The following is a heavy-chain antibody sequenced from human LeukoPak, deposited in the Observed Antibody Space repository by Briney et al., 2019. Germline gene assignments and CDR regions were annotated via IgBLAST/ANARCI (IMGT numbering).Heavy chain of an antibody. CDR2: IWYDGSNK. D-gene: IGHD5-18*01. V-gene: IGHV3-33*01. J-gene: IGHJ3*02. Sequence: GGSLRLSCAASGFTFSSYGMHWVRQAPGKGLEWVAVIWYDGSNKYYADSVKGRFTISRDNSKNTLYLQMNSLRAEDTAVYYCARVGSVQLWLQTAAFDIWGQGTMVTVSS. CDR3: ARVGSVQLWLQTAAFDI. CDR1: GFTFSSYG.